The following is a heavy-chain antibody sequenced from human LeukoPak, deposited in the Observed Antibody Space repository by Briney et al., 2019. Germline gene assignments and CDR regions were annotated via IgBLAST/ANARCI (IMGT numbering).Heavy chain of an antibody. CDR2: IGTAGDT. CDR3: ARDLSPGYSSNWYDY. J-gene: IGHJ5*01. Sequence: GGSLRLSCAASGLTFSSHWMHWVRQATGKGLEWVSAIGTAGDTYYPGSVKGRFTISRENAKNSLYLQMNSLRAEDTAVYFCARDLSPGYSSNWYDYWGQGTLVTVSS. V-gene: IGHV3-13*01. CDR1: GLTFSSHW. D-gene: IGHD6-13*01.